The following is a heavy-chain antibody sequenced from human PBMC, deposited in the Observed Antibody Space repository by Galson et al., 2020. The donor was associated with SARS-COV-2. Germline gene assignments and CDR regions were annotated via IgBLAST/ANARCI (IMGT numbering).Heavy chain of an antibody. CDR1: GDSFTSKW. D-gene: IGHD6-13*01. CDR3: ARSMTSSSHDSWFDY. V-gene: IGHV5-51*01. J-gene: IGHJ4*01. CDR2: IYPDDSDT. Sequence: NVSRKGSGDSFTSKWIGWVRQMPGKGLEWMGIIYPDDSDTRYSPSFQGQVTISVDKSISTTYLQRNSLKASDSAMYYCARSMTSSSHDSWFDYWGQGTLGTVAS.